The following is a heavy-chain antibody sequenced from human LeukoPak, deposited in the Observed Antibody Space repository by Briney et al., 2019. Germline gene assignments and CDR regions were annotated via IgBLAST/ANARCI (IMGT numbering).Heavy chain of an antibody. V-gene: IGHV4-59*08. CDR2: IYYSGST. CDR3: ARRVDYGPFDP. CDR1: GGSISSYY. D-gene: IGHD4/OR15-4a*01. Sequence: SETLSLTCTVSGGSISSYYWSWLRQPPGKGLEWIGYIYYSGSTNYNPSLKSRVTISVDTSKNQFSLKLSSVTAADTAVYYCARRVDYGPFDPWGQGTLVTVSS. J-gene: IGHJ5*02.